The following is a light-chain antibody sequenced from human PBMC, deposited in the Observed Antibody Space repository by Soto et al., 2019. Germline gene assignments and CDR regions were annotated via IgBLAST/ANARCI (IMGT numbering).Light chain of an antibody. J-gene: IGLJ1*01. CDR1: SSDVGAYNY. V-gene: IGLV2-14*01. CDR2: DVS. Sequence: QSALTQPASVSGSPGQSITISCTGTSSDVGAYNYVSWYQQHPGKAPKLMIYDVSNRPSGVSNRFSGSKSGNTASLTISGLQAEDEADYYCNSYTNSDAYVFGAGTKDTDL. CDR3: NSYTNSDAYV.